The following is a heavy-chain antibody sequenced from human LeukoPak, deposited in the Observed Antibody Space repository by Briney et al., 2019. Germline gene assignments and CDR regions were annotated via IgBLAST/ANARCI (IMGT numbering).Heavy chain of an antibody. J-gene: IGHJ3*02. Sequence: GGSLRLSCAASGFTFSSYGMHWVRQAPGKGLEWVAFIRYDGSNKYYADSVKGRFTISRDNSKNTLYLQMNSLRAEDTAVYYCAKGCSSTSCYLAFDIWGQGTMVTVSS. CDR3: AKGCSSTSCYLAFDI. CDR1: GFTFSSYG. V-gene: IGHV3-30*02. CDR2: IRYDGSNK. D-gene: IGHD2-2*01.